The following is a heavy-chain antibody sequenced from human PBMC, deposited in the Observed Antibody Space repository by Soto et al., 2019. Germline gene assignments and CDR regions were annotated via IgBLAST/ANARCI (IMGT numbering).Heavy chain of an antibody. CDR1: GYTFTSYY. V-gene: IGHV1-46*01. D-gene: IGHD3-22*01. CDR2: INPSGGST. J-gene: IGHJ3*02. CDR3: ARDGRNYYDSSGYYSDAFDI. Sequence: VASVKVSCKASGYTFTSYYMHWVRQAPGQGLEWTGIINPSGGSTSYAQKFQGRVTMTRDTSTSTVYMELSSLRSEDTAVYYCARDGRNYYDSSGYYSDAFDIWGQGTMVTVSS.